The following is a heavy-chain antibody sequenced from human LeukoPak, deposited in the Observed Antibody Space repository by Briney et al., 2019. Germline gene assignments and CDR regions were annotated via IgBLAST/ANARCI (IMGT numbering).Heavy chain of an antibody. CDR1: GYSFNTYW. D-gene: IGHD1-26*01. CDR3: ARHQGAIVGATDY. V-gene: IGHV5-51*01. Sequence: GESLKISCKGSGYSFNTYWIGWVRQMPGKGLEWMGIIYPGDSDTRYSPSFQGQVTISADKSISTAYLQWSSLEASDTAMYYCARHQGAIVGATDYWGQGTLVTVSS. CDR2: IYPGDSDT. J-gene: IGHJ4*02.